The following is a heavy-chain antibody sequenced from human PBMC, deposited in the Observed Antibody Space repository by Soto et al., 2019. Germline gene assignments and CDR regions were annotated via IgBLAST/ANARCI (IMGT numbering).Heavy chain of an antibody. CDR2: INTGNGNT. CDR3: ARAISGYVT. D-gene: IGHD5-12*01. J-gene: IGHJ5*02. Sequence: GASVKVSCKASGITSTTYAIHWMRQAPGQGLEWMGWINTGNGNTRYSQRFLGRVSLTTDTSASTASMDLSSLTSEDTAVYYCARAISGYVTWGQGTLVTVSS. V-gene: IGHV1-3*04. CDR1: GITSTTYA.